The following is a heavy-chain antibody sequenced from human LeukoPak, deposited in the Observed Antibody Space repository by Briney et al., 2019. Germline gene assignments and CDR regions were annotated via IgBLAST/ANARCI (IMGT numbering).Heavy chain of an antibody. CDR3: ARYDKAFDY. CDR1: GFTVTSTY. D-gene: IGHD3-22*01. Sequence: PGRCLRLSCAASGFTVTSTYITWVRRAPGEGLEYVSGISTNGGSTYYANSVEGRFTISRDNSKNTLYLQMGSLRAEDMAVYYCARYDKAFDYWGQGTLVTVSS. CDR2: ISTNGGST. J-gene: IGHJ4*02. V-gene: IGHV3-64*01.